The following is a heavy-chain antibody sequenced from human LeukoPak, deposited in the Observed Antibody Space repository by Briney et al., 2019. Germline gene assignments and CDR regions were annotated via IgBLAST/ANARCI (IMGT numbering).Heavy chain of an antibody. Sequence: ASVKVSCKASGYTFTSYDINWVRQATGQGLEWMGWMNPNSGNTGYAQKFQGRVTMTRNTSISTAYMELSSLRSEDTAVYYCARGSRYYDSSGYYYERNDAFDIWGQGTMVTVSS. CDR2: MNPNSGNT. CDR1: GYTFTSYD. J-gene: IGHJ3*02. CDR3: ARGSRYYDSSGYYYERNDAFDI. D-gene: IGHD3-22*01. V-gene: IGHV1-8*01.